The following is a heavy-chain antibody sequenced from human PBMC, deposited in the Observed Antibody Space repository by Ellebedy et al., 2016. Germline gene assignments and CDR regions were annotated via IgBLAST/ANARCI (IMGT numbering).Heavy chain of an antibody. V-gene: IGHV1-69*04. CDR2: IIPILGIA. CDR3: AREEVLMYSTGQLFDP. J-gene: IGHJ5*02. CDR1: GGTFSSYA. Sequence: ASVKVSCKASGGTFSSYAISWVRQAPGQGLEWMGRIIPILGIANYAQKFQGRVTITADKSTSTAYMELSSLRSEDTAVYYCAREEVLMYSTGQLFDPWGQGTLVTVSS. D-gene: IGHD1-26*01.